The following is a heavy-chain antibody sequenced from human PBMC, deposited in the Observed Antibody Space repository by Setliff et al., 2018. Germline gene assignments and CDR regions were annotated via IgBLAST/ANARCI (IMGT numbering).Heavy chain of an antibody. CDR2: INPNAGNI. V-gene: IGHV1-2*02. CDR1: GGTFSPY. CDR3: ARGEHIVSGDFYHYKDV. D-gene: IGHD2-15*01. J-gene: IGHJ6*03. Sequence: GASEKVPCKASGGTFSPYIHWVRQAPGQGLVWMGWINPNAGNINYIQKFQGRVTMTRDTSISTAYMELRRLKSDDTAVYYCARGEHIVSGDFYHYKDVWGKGTTVTVSS.